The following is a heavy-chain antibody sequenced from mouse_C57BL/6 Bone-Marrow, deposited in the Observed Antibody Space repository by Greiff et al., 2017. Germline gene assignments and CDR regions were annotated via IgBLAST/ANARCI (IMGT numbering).Heavy chain of an antibody. CDR1: GYTFTDYY. CDR3: SRRDGYFYAMDY. Sequence: EVQLQQSGPELVKPGASVKISCKASGYTFTDYYMNWVKQSHGKSLEWIGDINPNNGGTSYNQKFKGKATLTVDKSSSTAYMGLRSLTSEDSAVYYCSRRDGYFYAMDYWGQGTSVTVSS. V-gene: IGHV1-26*01. D-gene: IGHD2-3*01. CDR2: INPNNGGT. J-gene: IGHJ4*01.